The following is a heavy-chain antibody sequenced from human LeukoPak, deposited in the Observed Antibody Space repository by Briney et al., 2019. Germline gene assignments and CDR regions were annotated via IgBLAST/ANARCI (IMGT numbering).Heavy chain of an antibody. Sequence: GESLKISCKGSGYSFTSYWIGWVRQMPGKGLEWMGIIYPGNSDTRYSPSFQGQVTISADKSISTAYLQWSSLKASDTAMYFCARRTIFSDYYMDVWGKGTTVTVSS. CDR3: ARRTIFSDYYMDV. CDR1: GYSFTSYW. D-gene: IGHD3-3*01. J-gene: IGHJ6*03. V-gene: IGHV5-51*01. CDR2: IYPGNSDT.